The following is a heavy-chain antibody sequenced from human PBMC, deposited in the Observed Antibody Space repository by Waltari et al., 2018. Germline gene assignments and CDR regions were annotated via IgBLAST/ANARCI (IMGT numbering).Heavy chain of an antibody. V-gene: IGHV3-74*01. CDR2: VKSDGTSP. CDR3: TTNPPGY. J-gene: IGHJ4*02. Sequence: EVQLVESGGGFVQSGGSLRLSCADSGSDYWMDWVRQAPGKGLMWVSRVKSDGTSPTYADSVKGRFTVSRDSAKNMLYLQMNSLRAEDTAVYYCTTNPPGYWGQGTLVTVSS. CDR1: GSDYW.